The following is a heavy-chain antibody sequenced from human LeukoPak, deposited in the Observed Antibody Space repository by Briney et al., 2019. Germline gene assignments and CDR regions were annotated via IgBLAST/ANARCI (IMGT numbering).Heavy chain of an antibody. V-gene: IGHV3-21*01. Sequence: GGSLRLSCVASGFTFSRYSMNWVRQAPGKGLEWVSSISSSGTYIYYADSMKGRFTLSRDNAKNSLYLQMNSLRAEDTAVYYCAREIPPDGFDPWGQGTLVTVSS. CDR1: GFTFSRYS. J-gene: IGHJ5*02. CDR3: AREIPPDGFDP. CDR2: ISSSGTYI.